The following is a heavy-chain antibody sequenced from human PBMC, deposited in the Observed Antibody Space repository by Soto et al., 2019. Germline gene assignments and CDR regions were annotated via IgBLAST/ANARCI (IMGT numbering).Heavy chain of an antibody. CDR3: ARVRGFDYWFFLDF. D-gene: IGHD5-12*01. CDR1: GYTFTSFS. V-gene: IGHV1-18*01. Sequence: QFQLLQSGAEVKRPGASIRVSCKASGYTFTSFSITWVRQAPGQGLEWMGWISSYNSDAKTTQKFQDRLTMTTDTSTNTADMELRSLRSDDTAVYYCARVRGFDYWFFLDFWGQGTLVTVSS. CDR2: ISSYNSDA. J-gene: IGHJ4*02.